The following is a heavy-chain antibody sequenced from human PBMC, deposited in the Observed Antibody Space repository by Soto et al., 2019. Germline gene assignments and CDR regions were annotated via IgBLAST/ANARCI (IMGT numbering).Heavy chain of an antibody. CDR2: ISSSGSTI. J-gene: IGHJ4*02. D-gene: IGHD5-12*01. V-gene: IGHV3-48*03. CDR1: GFTFSSYE. Sequence: RLSCAASGFTFSSYEMNWVRQAPGKGLEWVSYISSSGSTIYYADSVKGRFTISRDNAKNSLYLQMNSLRAEDTAVYYCARARGYSGYDSLDYWGQGTLVTVSS. CDR3: ARARGYSGYDSLDY.